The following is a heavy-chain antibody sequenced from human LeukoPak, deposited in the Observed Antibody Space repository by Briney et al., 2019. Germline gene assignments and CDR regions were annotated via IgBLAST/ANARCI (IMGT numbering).Heavy chain of an antibody. CDR2: INPNSGGT. V-gene: IGHV1-2*06. CDR3: AREDLNTILGAFDI. J-gene: IGHJ3*02. D-gene: IGHD2/OR15-2a*01. CDR1: GYTFTGYY. Sequence: GASVKVSCKASGYTFTGYYMHWVRQAPGQGLEWMGRINPNSGGTNYAQEFQGRVTMTRDTSISTAYMELSTLRSDDTAVYYCAREDLNTILGAFDIWGQGTMVTVSS.